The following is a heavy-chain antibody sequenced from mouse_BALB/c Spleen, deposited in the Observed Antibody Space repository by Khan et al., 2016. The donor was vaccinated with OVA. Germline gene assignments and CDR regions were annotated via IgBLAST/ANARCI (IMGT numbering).Heavy chain of an antibody. J-gene: IGHJ3*01. V-gene: IGHV3-6*01. CDR1: GYSITSGYF. D-gene: IGHD3-1*01. CDR2: IRYDGDS. Sequence: EVQLQESGPGLVKPSQSLSLTCSVTGYSITSGYFWNWIRQFPGNNLEWMGYIRYDGDSNYNPSLKNRTSITRDTSKNPFFLKLHSVTPEDTARYYGARGGSSGPAWFAYWGQGTLVTVSA. CDR3: ARGGSSGPAWFAY.